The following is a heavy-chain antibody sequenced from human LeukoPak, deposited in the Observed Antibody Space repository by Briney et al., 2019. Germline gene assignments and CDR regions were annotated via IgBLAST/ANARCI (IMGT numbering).Heavy chain of an antibody. V-gene: IGHV4-30-2*01. J-gene: IGHJ4*02. Sequence: SQTLSLTCAVSGGSISSGDYSWSWIRQPPGKGLEWIGYIYHSGRTYYNPSLKSRVTIPTDRSKNQFSLKLSSVTAADTAVYYCARDLLWFGEAYFDYWGQGTLVTVSS. D-gene: IGHD3-10*01. CDR1: GGSISSGDYS. CDR3: ARDLLWFGEAYFDY. CDR2: IYHSGRT.